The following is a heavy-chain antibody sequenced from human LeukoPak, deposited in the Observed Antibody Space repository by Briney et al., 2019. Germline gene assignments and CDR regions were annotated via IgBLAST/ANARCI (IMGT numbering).Heavy chain of an antibody. CDR1: GFTLSSNY. J-gene: IGHJ5*02. V-gene: IGHV3-53*01. D-gene: IGHD6-19*01. Sequence: GGSLRLSCAPSGFTLSSNYMRGGRQAPGQGLEWVSAIYSGGSTYFADSVKGRFTISRDNSKNTLYLQMNSLRAEDTAVYYCAREGIAVAGSVGDNWFDPWGQGTLVTVSS. CDR2: IYSGGST. CDR3: AREGIAVAGSVGDNWFDP.